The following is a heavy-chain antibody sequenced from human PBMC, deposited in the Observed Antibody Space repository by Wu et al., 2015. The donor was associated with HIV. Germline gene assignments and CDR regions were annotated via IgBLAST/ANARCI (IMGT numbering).Heavy chain of an antibody. Sequence: QVQVVQSGAEMKKPGSSMKVSCKASGGTFDSYGINWVRQAPGQGLEWMGGIIPMFGTPNYAQKFEGRITIIADKSTSTVNMELRRLRPGDTAVYYCARPSIYDSSGYYYYYGMDVWGQGTTVTVSS. CDR3: ARPSIYDSSGYYYYYGMDV. CDR2: IIPMFGTP. J-gene: IGHJ6*02. CDR1: GGTFDSYG. D-gene: IGHD3-22*01. V-gene: IGHV1-69*14.